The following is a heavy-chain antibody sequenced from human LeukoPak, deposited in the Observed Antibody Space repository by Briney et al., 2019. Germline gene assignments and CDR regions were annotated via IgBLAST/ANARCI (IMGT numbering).Heavy chain of an antibody. D-gene: IGHD3-22*01. CDR3: TRTYYYDSIDYLDY. J-gene: IGHJ4*02. V-gene: IGHV3-74*01. CDR1: GFTFSSYW. Sequence: GGSLRLSCAASGFTFSSYWMHWVRQAPGKGLVWVSRIRSDGSSTIYADSVKGRFTISRDNAKNTLYLQMNSLRAEDTAVYYCTRTYYYDSIDYLDYWGQGALVTVYS. CDR2: IRSDGSST.